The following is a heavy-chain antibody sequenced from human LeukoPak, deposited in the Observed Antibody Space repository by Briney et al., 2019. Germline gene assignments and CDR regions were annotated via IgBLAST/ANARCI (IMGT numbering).Heavy chain of an antibody. CDR1: GGTFSSYA. CDR2: IIPILGIA. J-gene: IGHJ5*02. CDR3: ARVPIVVVTANYFDP. D-gene: IGHD2-21*02. Sequence: SVKVPCKASGGTFSSYAISWVRQAPGQGLEWMGRIIPILGIANYAQKFQGRVTITADKSTSTAYMELSSLRSEDTAVYYCARVPIVVVTANYFDPWGQGTLVTVSS. V-gene: IGHV1-69*04.